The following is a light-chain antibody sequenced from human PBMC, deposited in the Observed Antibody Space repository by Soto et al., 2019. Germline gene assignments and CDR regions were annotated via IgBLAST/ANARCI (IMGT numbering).Light chain of an antibody. CDR3: QQSYSTPWT. V-gene: IGKV1-39*01. CDR2: AAS. CDR1: HGISNY. Sequence: DIQMTQSPSSVSASVGDRVTITCRASHGISNYLNWYQQKPGKAPKLLIYAASSLQSGVPSRFSGSGSGTDFTLTISSLQPEDFATYYCQQSYSTPWTFGQGTKVEIK. J-gene: IGKJ1*01.